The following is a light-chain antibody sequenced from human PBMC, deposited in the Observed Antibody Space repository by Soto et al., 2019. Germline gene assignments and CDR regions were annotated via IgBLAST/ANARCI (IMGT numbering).Light chain of an antibody. CDR1: QPASIW. J-gene: IGKJ1*01. V-gene: IGKV1-5*01. Sequence: DIQMTQSPPTRSASVGDRVTITCRASQPASIWVAWYQQRPGKAPKVMIYDASVLERGVPSRFSGSGSGTEFTLIISSLQPDDFATYYCQQYSPDSHTFGQGTKVEIK. CDR3: QQYSPDSHT. CDR2: DAS.